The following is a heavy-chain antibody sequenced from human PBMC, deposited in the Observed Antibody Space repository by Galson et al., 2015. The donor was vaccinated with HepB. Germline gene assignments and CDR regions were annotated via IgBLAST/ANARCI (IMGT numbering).Heavy chain of an antibody. D-gene: IGHD6-13*01. CDR2: INTNTGNP. J-gene: IGHJ4*02. CDR3: ARDNWGIKRYSSSWYDY. V-gene: IGHV7-4-1*02. CDR1: GYTFTSYA. Sequence: SVKVSCKASGYTFTSYAMNWVRQAPGQGLEWMGWINTNTGNPTYAQGFTGRFVFSLDTSVSTAYLQISSLKAEDTAVYYCARDNWGIKRYSSSWYDYWGQGTLVTVSS.